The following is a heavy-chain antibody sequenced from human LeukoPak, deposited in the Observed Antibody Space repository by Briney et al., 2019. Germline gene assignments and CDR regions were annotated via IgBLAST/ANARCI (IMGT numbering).Heavy chain of an antibody. CDR3: TRDLMDYDVSTGLHHYYMDV. Sequence: GGSLRLSCVASGFTFSSYWMHWFRQDPRKGLVWVSRINGDGRNINYADSVRGRFTISRDNAKNTLFLQMNTLRVEDTAVYYCTRDLMDYDVSTGLHHYYMDVWGQGTTVTVSS. D-gene: IGHD3-9*01. CDR1: GFTFSSYW. CDR2: INGDGRNI. J-gene: IGHJ6*02. V-gene: IGHV3-74*01.